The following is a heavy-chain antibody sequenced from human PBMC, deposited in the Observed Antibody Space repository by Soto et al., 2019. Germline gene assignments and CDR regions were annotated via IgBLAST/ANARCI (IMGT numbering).Heavy chain of an antibody. Sequence: GGSLRLSCAASGFTFTSYPMSRVRLTPGKGLEWVSAISGSGSNTFYADSVRGRFTISRDNSKNTVFLQMNNLRAEDTAVYFCARDRATFDYWGHGTRVTCSS. CDR2: ISGSGSNT. J-gene: IGHJ4*01. V-gene: IGHV3-23*01. CDR1: GFTFTSYP. D-gene: IGHD1-26*01. CDR3: ARDRATFDY.